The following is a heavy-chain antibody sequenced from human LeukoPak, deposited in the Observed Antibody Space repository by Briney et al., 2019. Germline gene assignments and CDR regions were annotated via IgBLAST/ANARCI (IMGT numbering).Heavy chain of an antibody. J-gene: IGHJ5*02. D-gene: IGHD3-10*01. CDR2: IYYSGSS. V-gene: IGHV4-39*07. CDR1: GGSISSSSYY. CDR3: ASKGERGSP. Sequence: AETLSLTCTVSGGSISSSSYYWGWIRQPPGKGLEWIGSIYYSGSSNYNPSLKSRVTISVDTSKNQFSLKLSSVTAADTAVYYCASKGERGSPWGQGTLVTVSS.